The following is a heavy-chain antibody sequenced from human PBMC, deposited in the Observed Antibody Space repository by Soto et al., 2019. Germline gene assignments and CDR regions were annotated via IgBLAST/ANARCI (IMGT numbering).Heavy chain of an antibody. CDR1: GFTFSSYS. Sequence: EVQLVESGGGLVKPGGSLRLSCAASGFTFSSYSMNWVRQAPGKGLEWVSSISSSSTYIYYADSVKGRFTIPRDNAKXXXXXXXXXXXAEDTXVYXCVRDLYYYDHWLDPWGQGTLVTVSS. V-gene: IGHV3-21*01. J-gene: IGHJ5*02. CDR3: VRDLYYYDHWLDP. D-gene: IGHD3-22*01. CDR2: ISSSSTYI.